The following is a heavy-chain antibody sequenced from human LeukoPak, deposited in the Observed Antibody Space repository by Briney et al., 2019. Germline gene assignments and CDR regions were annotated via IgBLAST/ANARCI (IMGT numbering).Heavy chain of an antibody. CDR2: ISAYNGNT. CDR3: ARDNRIRITMVRGVTSTDAFDI. D-gene: IGHD3-10*01. CDR1: GYTFTSYG. Sequence: ASVKVTCKASGYTFTSYGISWVRPAPGQGLEWMGWISAYNGNTNYAQKLQGRVTMTTDTSTSTAHMELRSLRSDDTAVYYCARDNRIRITMVRGVTSTDAFDIWGQGTMVTVSS. J-gene: IGHJ3*02. V-gene: IGHV1-18*01.